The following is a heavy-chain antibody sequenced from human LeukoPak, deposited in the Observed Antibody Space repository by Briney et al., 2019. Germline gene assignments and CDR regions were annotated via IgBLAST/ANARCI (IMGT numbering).Heavy chain of an antibody. CDR3: AREYYYDFWSGYYPVDY. V-gene: IGHV3-21*01. J-gene: IGHJ4*02. Sequence: GALRLSCAASGFTFSSYSMNWVRQAPGKGLEWVSSISSSSSYIYYADSVKGRFTISRDNAKNSLYLQMNSLRAEDMAVYYCAREYYYDFWSGYYPVDYWGQGTLVTVSS. D-gene: IGHD3-3*01. CDR1: GFTFSSYS. CDR2: ISSSSSYI.